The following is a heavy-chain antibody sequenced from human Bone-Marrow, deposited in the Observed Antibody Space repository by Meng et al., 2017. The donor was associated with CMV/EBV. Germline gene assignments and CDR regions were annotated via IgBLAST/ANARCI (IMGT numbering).Heavy chain of an antibody. J-gene: IGHJ5*02. Sequence: SETLSLTCTVSGGSISSSSYYWGWIRQPPGKGLEWIGSIYYSGSTYYNPSLKSRVTISVDTSKNQFSLKLSSVTAADTAVYYCARTYNWNYVLNWFDPWGQGTLVTVSS. CDR1: GGSISSSSYY. CDR3: ARTYNWNYVLNWFDP. V-gene: IGHV4-39*07. CDR2: IYYSGST. D-gene: IGHD1-7*01.